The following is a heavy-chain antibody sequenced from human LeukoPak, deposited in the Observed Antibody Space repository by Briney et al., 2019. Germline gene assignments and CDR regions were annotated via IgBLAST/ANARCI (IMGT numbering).Heavy chain of an antibody. D-gene: IGHD2-2*01. CDR3: ARVGYCSSTSCSYFDY. CDR1: GYTFTGYY. V-gene: IGHV1-2*02. Sequence: ASVSVSCKASGYTFTGYYMHGARHAPGQGREWMGWINPNSGGTNYAQKFQGRVTMTRDTSISTAYMELSRLRSDDTAVYYCARVGYCSSTSCSYFDYWGQGTLVTVSS. CDR2: INPNSGGT. J-gene: IGHJ4*02.